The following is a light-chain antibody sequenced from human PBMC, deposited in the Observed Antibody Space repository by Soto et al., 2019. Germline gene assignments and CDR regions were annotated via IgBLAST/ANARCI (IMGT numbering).Light chain of an antibody. V-gene: IGKV1-6*01. Sequence: AIQMTQSPSSLSASVGDRVTITCRASQGVSNDVGWYQQKPGKAPRLLIYAASTLQSWVPSRFSGSQSSTDFTLTISSLQPEDFATYYCLQDFAYPLTFGGGTKVAIK. CDR2: AAS. CDR3: LQDFAYPLT. J-gene: IGKJ4*01. CDR1: QGVSND.